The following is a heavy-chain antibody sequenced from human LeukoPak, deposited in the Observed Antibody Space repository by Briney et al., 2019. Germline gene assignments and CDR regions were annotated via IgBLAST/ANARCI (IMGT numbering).Heavy chain of an antibody. Sequence: PSETLSLTCTVSGGSISSNYWSWIRQPPGKGLEWIGFIYYTGSTNYNPSLKRRVTISVETSKTQSSLKLSSVTDADTAVYYCARSSCSGGSCYWYWGQGTLVTVSS. D-gene: IGHD2-15*01. CDR1: GGSISSNY. CDR3: ARSSCSGGSCYWY. CDR2: IYYTGST. J-gene: IGHJ4*02. V-gene: IGHV4-59*01.